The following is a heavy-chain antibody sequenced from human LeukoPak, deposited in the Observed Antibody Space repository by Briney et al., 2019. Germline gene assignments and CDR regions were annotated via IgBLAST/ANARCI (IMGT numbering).Heavy chain of an antibody. CDR1: GGSISSYY. CDR2: IYSSGST. V-gene: IGHV4-4*09. D-gene: IGHD6-6*01. J-gene: IGHJ4*02. Sequence: SETLSLTCTVSGGSISSYYWSWIRQPPGKGLEWIGYIYSSGSTNYNPSLKSQVTISVDTFKNQFSLKLSSVTAADTAVYYCARKYSSSSPFDYWGQGTLVTVSS. CDR3: ARKYSSSSPFDY.